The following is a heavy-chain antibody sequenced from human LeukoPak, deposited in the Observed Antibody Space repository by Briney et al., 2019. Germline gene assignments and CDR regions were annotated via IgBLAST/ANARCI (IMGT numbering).Heavy chain of an antibody. CDR2: INHSGST. D-gene: IGHD3-22*01. V-gene: IGHV4-34*01. J-gene: IGHJ4*02. CDR3: ASGSGNDSSGYYQYYFDY. CDR1: GGSFSGYY. Sequence: SSETLSLTCAVYGGSFSGYYWSWIRQPPGKGLEWIGEINHSGSTNYNPSLKSRVTISVDTSKNQSSLKLSSVTAADTAVYYCASGSGNDSSGYYQYYFDYWGQGTLVTVSS.